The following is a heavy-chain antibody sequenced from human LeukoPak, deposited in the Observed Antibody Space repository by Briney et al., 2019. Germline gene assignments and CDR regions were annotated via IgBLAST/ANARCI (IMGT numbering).Heavy chain of an antibody. CDR3: AKALSDGGSLDY. J-gene: IGHJ4*02. Sequence: GGSQRLSCAASGFTFSSYAMSWVRQAPGKGLEWVSAISGSGDRIYYADSVKGRFTISRDNSKNTLYLQMNSLRAEDTAVYYCAKALSDGGSLDYWGQGTLVTVSS. CDR1: GFTFSSYA. V-gene: IGHV3-23*01. CDR2: ISGSGDRI. D-gene: IGHD4-23*01.